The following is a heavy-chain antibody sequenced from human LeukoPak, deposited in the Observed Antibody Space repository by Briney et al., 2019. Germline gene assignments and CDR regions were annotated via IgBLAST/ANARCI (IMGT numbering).Heavy chain of an antibody. J-gene: IGHJ5*02. D-gene: IGHD3-3*01. V-gene: IGHV3-7*01. CDR2: VRPDGSDK. CDR1: GFTFSDYW. CDR3: ARDAYDDASES. Sequence: PGGSLRLSCTVSGFTFSDYWMTWARQAPGKGLEWVANVRPDGSDKYYVDSVKGRFTISRDNAKKLVYLQMNSLRAEDTAVYYCARDAYDDASESWGQGTLVTVSS.